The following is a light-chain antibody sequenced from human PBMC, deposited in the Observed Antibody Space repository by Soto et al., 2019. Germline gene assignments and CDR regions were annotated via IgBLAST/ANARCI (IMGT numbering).Light chain of an antibody. J-gene: IGLJ2*01. CDR2: SDN. Sequence: QSVLTQPPSASGTPGQRVTISCSGSSSNIGSNTVNWYQQLPGTAPKLVIYSDNQRPSGVPDRFSGSKSGTSASLAISGLQSEDEADYYCTTWDDSLNMVFGRGTKLTVL. CDR1: SSNIGSNT. CDR3: TTWDDSLNMV. V-gene: IGLV1-44*01.